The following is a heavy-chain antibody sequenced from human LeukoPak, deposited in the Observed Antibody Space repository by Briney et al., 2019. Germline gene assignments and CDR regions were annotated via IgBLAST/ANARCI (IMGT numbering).Heavy chain of an antibody. J-gene: IGHJ4*02. CDR3: ARDTYCSGDSCYSYYFDY. CDR2: IIPIFGTA. CDR1: GGTFSSCA. V-gene: IGHV1-69*13. D-gene: IGHD2-15*01. Sequence: SVKVSCKASGGTFSSCAISWVRQAPGQGLEWMGGIIPIFGTANYAQKFQGRVTITADESTSTAYMELSSLRSEDTAVYYCARDTYCSGDSCYSYYFDYWGQGTLVTVSS.